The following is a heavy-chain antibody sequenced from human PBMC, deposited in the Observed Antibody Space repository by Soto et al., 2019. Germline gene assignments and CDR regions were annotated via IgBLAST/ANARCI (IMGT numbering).Heavy chain of an antibody. CDR2: ISYDGSNK. CDR1: GFTFSSYA. D-gene: IGHD6-19*01. V-gene: IGHV3-30-3*01. J-gene: IGHJ6*02. Sequence: GGSLRLSCAASGFTFSSYAMHWVRQAPGKGLERVAVISYDGSNKYYADSVKGRFTISRDNSKNTLYLQMNSLRAEDTAVYYCARGAAVAGSYYYYGMDVWGQGTTVTVSS. CDR3: ARGAAVAGSYYYYGMDV.